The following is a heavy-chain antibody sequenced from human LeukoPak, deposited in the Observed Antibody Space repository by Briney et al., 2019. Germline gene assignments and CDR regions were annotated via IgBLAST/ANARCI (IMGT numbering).Heavy chain of an antibody. D-gene: IGHD3-3*01. V-gene: IGHV4-39*01. CDR2: IYYSGHT. CDR3: ASHRRDHDFWSGSNPTHYYYYMDV. J-gene: IGHJ6*03. Sequence: PSETLYLTCTVSGGSISSSNYYWGWIRQPPGNGLEWIGTIYYSGHTYYNPSLKSRVTIFVDTSQNQFSLKLSSVTAADTAVYYCASHRRDHDFWSGSNPTHYYYYMDVWGKGTSVTVSS. CDR1: GGSISSSNYY.